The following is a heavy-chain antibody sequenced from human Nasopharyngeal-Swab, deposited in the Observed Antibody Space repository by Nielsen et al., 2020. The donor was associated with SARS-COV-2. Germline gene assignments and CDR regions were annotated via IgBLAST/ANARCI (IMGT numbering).Heavy chain of an antibody. D-gene: IGHD5-12*01. J-gene: IGHJ5*02. CDR1: GFTFSSYD. V-gene: IGHV3-48*01. CDR3: VKDLAYDEVS. CDR2: ISTSSSTI. Sequence: GESLKISCAASGFTFSSYDMNWVRQAPGKGLEWASYISTSSSTIYYADSVKGRFTVSRDNSKNTLYLQMNSLRGEDTAIYYCVKDLAYDEVSWGQGTLVTVSS.